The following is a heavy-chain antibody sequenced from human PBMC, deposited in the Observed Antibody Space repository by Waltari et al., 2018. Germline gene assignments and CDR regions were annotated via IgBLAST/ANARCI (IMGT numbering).Heavy chain of an antibody. J-gene: IGHJ4*02. CDR3: ARQRLAARRGWYFDY. Sequence: QLQLQESGPGLVKPSETLSLTCTVSGGSISSRSYYWGWISQTPGKGLERIGSIYYSGSTYYNPSLKSRVTISVDTSKNQFSLKLSSVTAADTAVYYCARQRLAARRGWYFDYWGQGTLVTVSS. V-gene: IGHV4-39*01. CDR1: GGSISSRSYY. CDR2: IYYSGST. D-gene: IGHD6-6*01.